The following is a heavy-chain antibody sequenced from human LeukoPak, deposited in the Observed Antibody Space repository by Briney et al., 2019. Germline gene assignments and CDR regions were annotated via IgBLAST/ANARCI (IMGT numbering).Heavy chain of an antibody. V-gene: IGHV4-59*01. CDR1: GGSISSYY. J-gene: IGHJ5*02. D-gene: IGHD2-2*01. CDR3: ARVLGYCSSTSCYLRFDP. Sequence: PSETLSLTCTVSGGSISSYYWSWIRQPPGKGLEWIGYIYYSGSTNYNPSLKSRVTISVDTSKNQFSLKLSSVTAADTAVYYCARVLGYCSSTSCYLRFDPWGQGTLVTVSS. CDR2: IYYSGST.